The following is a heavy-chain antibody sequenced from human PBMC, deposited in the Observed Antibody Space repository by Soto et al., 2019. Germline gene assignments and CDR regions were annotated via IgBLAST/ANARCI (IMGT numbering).Heavy chain of an antibody. CDR1: GGSVSSGSYY. V-gene: IGHV4-61*01. CDR3: ARDGRDSGWTSVYYYYGMDV. CDR2: IYYSGST. D-gene: IGHD6-19*01. Sequence: QVQLQESGPGLVKPSETLSLTCTVSGGSVSSGSYYWSWIRQPPGKGLEWIGYIYYSGSTNYNPSLKSRVTISVDTSKNQFSLKLSSVTAADTAVYYCARDGRDSGWTSVYYYYGMDVWGRGTTVTVSS. J-gene: IGHJ6*02.